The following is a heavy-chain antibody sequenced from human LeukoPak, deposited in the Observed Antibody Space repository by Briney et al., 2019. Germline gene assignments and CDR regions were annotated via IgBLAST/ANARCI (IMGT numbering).Heavy chain of an antibody. D-gene: IGHD3-10*02. CDR3: AELGITMIGGV. J-gene: IGHJ6*04. CDR2: ISSSGGTM. CDR1: GFTASRFE. Sequence: GGSLRLSCEASGFTASRFEINWVRQAPGKGLEWVSYISSSGGTMDYADSVKGRFTVSRDNGKNSLYLQMNSLRAEDTAVYYCAELGITMIGGVWGKGTTVTISS. V-gene: IGHV3-48*03.